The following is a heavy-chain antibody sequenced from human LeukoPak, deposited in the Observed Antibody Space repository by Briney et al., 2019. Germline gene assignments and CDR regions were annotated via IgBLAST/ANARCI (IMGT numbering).Heavy chain of an antibody. J-gene: IGHJ4*01. CDR3: AIEIEEMGASLHLWF. CDR1: GGSISSHY. CDR2: INYSGST. D-gene: IGHD5-18*01. V-gene: IGHV4-59*11. Sequence: SETLSLTCTVSGGSISSHYWSWFRQTPGKGLEWIGQINYSGSTYYNPSLKSRVALSIDTSKNQFSLKVSSVTAADTAVYYCAIEIEEMGASLHLWFWGHRTLVTVSS.